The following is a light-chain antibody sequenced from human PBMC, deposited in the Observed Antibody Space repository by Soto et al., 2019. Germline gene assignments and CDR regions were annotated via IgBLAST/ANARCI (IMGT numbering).Light chain of an antibody. CDR3: HQYGDWPPAT. CDR1: QSVSRN. Sequence: EVVLTQSPATLSVSPGDRATLSCRASQSVSRNLAWYQQKPGQAPRLLIYGASTRATGVPARFSGSGSATEFTLSISSLQSEDVAVYYCHQYGDWPPATFGQGTKLEI. CDR2: GAS. V-gene: IGKV3-15*01. J-gene: IGKJ2*01.